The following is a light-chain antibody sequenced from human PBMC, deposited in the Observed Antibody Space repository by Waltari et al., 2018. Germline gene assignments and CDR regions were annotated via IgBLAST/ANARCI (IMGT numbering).Light chain of an antibody. CDR2: GAS. V-gene: IGKV4-1*01. J-gene: IGKJ2*03. CDR3: QQYYTTPYS. CDR1: QNIFYTSNNQNY. Sequence: DIVMTQSPDSLAVSLGGRVTINCKSNQNIFYTSNNQNYLAWYQQKPGQPPKVLIYGASIRESGVPDRFTGSGSGTDFTLTISSLQAEDVAVYYCQQYYTTPYSFGQGTKLEI.